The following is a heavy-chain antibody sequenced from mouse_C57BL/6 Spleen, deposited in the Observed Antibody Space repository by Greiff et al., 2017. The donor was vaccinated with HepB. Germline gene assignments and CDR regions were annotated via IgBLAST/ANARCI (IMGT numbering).Heavy chain of an antibody. V-gene: IGHV1-61*01. CDR1: GYTFTSYW. J-gene: IGHJ1*03. CDR3: ARGDYSNSRYWYFDV. CDR2: IYPSDSET. D-gene: IGHD2-5*01. Sequence: QVQLQQPGAELVRPGSSVKLSCKASGYTFTSYWMDWVKQRPGQGLEWIGNIYPSDSETHYNQKFKDKATLTGDKSSSTAHMQLSSLTSEDSAVYYCARGDYSNSRYWYFDVWGTGTTVTVSS.